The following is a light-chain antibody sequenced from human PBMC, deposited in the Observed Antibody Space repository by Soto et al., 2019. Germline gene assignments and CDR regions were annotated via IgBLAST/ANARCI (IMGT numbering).Light chain of an antibody. CDR3: CSYAGRYTYV. V-gene: IGLV2-11*01. CDR1: SSDVGAYNY. J-gene: IGLJ1*01. Sequence: QSVLTQPRSVSGSPGQSVSISCTGTSSDVGAYNYVSWYQQHPGKVPKVMIYDVSKRPSGVPDRFSGSKSGNTASLTISGLQSEDEADYYCCSYAGRYTYVFGTGTKVT. CDR2: DVS.